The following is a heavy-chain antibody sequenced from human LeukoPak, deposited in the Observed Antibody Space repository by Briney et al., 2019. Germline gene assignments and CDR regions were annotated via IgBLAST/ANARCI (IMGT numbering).Heavy chain of an antibody. V-gene: IGHV3-7*01. CDR1: EFIFGAYW. CDR3: VRSLERFVTRDY. D-gene: IGHD2-21*02. Sequence: PGGSLRLSCTGSEFIFGAYWMTWVRQAPGKGLEWVANIKQDGSEKYYMDSVKGRFTISRDNAKKSLFLQMNSLTVEDTALYYCVRSLERFVTRDYWGRGTLVTVSS. CDR2: IKQDGSEK. J-gene: IGHJ4*02.